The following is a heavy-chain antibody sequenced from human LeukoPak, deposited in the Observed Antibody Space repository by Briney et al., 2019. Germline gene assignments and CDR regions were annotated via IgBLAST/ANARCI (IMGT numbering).Heavy chain of an antibody. V-gene: IGHV1-2*02. Sequence: GASVKVSCKASGYTFTGYYMHWVRQAPGQGLEWMGWINPNSGGTNYAQKFQGRVTMTRDTSISTAYMELSRLRSDDTAVYYCARDLSPYYYDSSDYYRPHAFDIWGQGTMVTVSS. J-gene: IGHJ3*02. CDR3: ARDLSPYYYDSSDYYRPHAFDI. D-gene: IGHD3-22*01. CDR2: INPNSGGT. CDR1: GYTFTGYY.